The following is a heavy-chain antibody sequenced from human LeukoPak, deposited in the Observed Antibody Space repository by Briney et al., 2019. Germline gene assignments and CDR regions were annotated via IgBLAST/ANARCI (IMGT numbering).Heavy chain of an antibody. CDR2: ISCSGDTT. CDR1: GFTFSNYA. D-gene: IGHD6-19*01. J-gene: IGHJ4*02. CDR3: ASQFWWAAVAGTLDY. Sequence: GGSLRLSCAASGFTFSNYAMSWVRQAPGKGLEWVSTISCSGDTTYYADSVKGRFTISRDNSKNTLYLQMNSLRAEDTAVYYCASQFWWAAVAGTLDYWGQGTLVTVSS. V-gene: IGHV3-23*01.